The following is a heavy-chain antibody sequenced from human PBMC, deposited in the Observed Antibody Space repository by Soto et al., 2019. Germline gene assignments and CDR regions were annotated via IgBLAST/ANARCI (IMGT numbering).Heavy chain of an antibody. CDR1: GFTFSSYA. Sequence: DVQLLESGGGLVQPEGSLRLSCAASGFTFSSYAMGWVRQGPGKGLEWVAGVSIGGSTHYADSVRGRFTISRDKSKNTLSLEMNSLTAEEPAVYFCAKRRGARGHFDYWGQGALVTVSS. V-gene: IGHV3-23*01. CDR2: VSIGGST. CDR3: AKRRGARGHFDY. D-gene: IGHD2-15*01. J-gene: IGHJ4*02.